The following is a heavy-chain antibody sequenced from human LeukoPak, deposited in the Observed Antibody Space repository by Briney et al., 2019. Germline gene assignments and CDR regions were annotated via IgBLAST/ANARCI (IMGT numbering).Heavy chain of an antibody. J-gene: IGHJ4*02. CDR3: AKARAIDYYGSGRLDYFGY. Sequence: GGTLRLSCAASGFTFSSYGMTWVRQAPGKGLEWVSAISGSGANTYYADSVKGRFTISRDNSKNTLYLQMNSLRAEDTAVYYCAKARAIDYYGSGRLDYFGYWGQGTLVTVSS. D-gene: IGHD3-10*01. V-gene: IGHV3-23*01. CDR1: GFTFSSYG. CDR2: ISGSGANT.